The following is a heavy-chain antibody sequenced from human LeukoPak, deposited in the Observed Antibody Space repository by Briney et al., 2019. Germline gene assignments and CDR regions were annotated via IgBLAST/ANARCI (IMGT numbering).Heavy chain of an antibody. V-gene: IGHV3-23*01. D-gene: IGHD5-12*01. CDR2: ICGSGGNT. Sequence: GGSLRLSCAASGFTFSSYAMSWVRPAPGKGREWVSAICGSGGNTYYAHSVKGRCTISRDNAQNTLYLQMNSLRAQDTAVYYFAKDSHGYRGDDRDYWGQGTLVTVSS. J-gene: IGHJ4*02. CDR3: AKDSHGYRGDDRDY. CDR1: GFTFSSYA.